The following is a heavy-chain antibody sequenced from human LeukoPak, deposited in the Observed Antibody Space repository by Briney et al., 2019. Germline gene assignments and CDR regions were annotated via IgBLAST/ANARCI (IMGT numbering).Heavy chain of an antibody. CDR1: GFTFSSYG. CDR3: AKDLSNYGSGSYYMETLDY. CDR2: ISYDGSNQ. V-gene: IGHV3-30*18. Sequence: GRSLRLSCAASGFTFSSYGMHWVRQAPGKGLEWVAVISYDGSNQYYADSVKGRFTISRDNSKNTLYLQMNSLRAEDSAVYYCAKDLSNYGSGSYYMETLDYWGQGTLVTVSS. D-gene: IGHD3-10*01. J-gene: IGHJ4*02.